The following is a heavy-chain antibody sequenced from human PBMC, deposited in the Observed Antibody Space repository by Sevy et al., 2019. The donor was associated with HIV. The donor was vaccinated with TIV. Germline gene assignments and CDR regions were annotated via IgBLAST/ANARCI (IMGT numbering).Heavy chain of an antibody. CDR1: GYSFTNYY. CDR2: INPSDVST. Sequence: ASVKVSCKASGYSFTNYYMHWVRQAPGQGREWMGIINPSDVSTIYAQKFQGRVTMTRDTSTSTVYMELSSLRSDDTAVYYCGRTSPRGGFDYWGQGVLVTVSS. D-gene: IGHD3-16*01. CDR3: GRTSPRGGFDY. V-gene: IGHV1-46*03. J-gene: IGHJ4*02.